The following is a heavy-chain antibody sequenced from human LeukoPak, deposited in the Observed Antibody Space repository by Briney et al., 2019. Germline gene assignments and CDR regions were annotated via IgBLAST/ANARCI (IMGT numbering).Heavy chain of an antibody. J-gene: IGHJ4*02. CDR2: VYYSGSSFYSGRT. D-gene: IGHD3-10*01. CDR3: ATEGGYGSGGLDY. Sequence: QSSETLSLTCTVSGDSISSRSYYWSWIRQPPGQGLEWIGSVYYSGSSFYSGRTYYNPSLKSRVTISVDTSKNQFSLKLSSVTTTDTSVYYCATEGGYGSGGLDYWGQGTLVTVSS. V-gene: IGHV4-39*02. CDR1: GDSISSRSYY.